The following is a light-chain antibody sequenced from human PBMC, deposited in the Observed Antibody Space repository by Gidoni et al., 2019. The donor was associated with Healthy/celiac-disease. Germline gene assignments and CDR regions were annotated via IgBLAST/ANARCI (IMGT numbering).Light chain of an antibody. CDR1: QSVSSY. J-gene: IGKJ2*01. Sequence: EIVLTQSPATLSLSPGERATLSCRASQSVSSYLAWYQQKPGQAPRLLIYDASNRATGIPARFSGSGSGTDFTLTISSLEPEDFAVYYCQQRSNWHQFFGQGTKLEIK. V-gene: IGKV3-11*01. CDR2: DAS. CDR3: QQRSNWHQF.